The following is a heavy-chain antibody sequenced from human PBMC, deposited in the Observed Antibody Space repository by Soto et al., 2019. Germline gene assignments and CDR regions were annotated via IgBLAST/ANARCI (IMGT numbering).Heavy chain of an antibody. Sequence: VESLKIACKGSGYNFAGYWISWLRHVPGKVLELMGIIYPSDSDTRYRPSFQGQVTISADKSISSAYLQWSSLRASDTAMYYCARGGVSTRTFDYWGQGTPVTVSS. CDR1: GYNFAGYW. J-gene: IGHJ4*02. CDR2: IYPSDSDT. V-gene: IGHV5-51*01. CDR3: ARGGVSTRTFDY. D-gene: IGHD3-3*01.